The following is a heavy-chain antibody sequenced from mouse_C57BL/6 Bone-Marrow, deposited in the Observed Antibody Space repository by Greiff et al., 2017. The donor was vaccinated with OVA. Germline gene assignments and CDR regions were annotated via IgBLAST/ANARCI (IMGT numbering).Heavy chain of an antibody. CDR2: IDPSDSYT. CDR3: ARVVLAGTDYYAMDY. J-gene: IGHJ4*01. D-gene: IGHD4-1*01. CDR1: GYTFTSYW. Sequence: VQLQQPGAELVMPGASVKLSCKASGYTFTSYWMHWVKQRPGQGLEWIGEIDPSDSYTNYNQKFKGKSTLTVDKSSSTAYMQLSSLTSEDSAVYYCARVVLAGTDYYAMDYWGQGTSVTVSS. V-gene: IGHV1-69*01.